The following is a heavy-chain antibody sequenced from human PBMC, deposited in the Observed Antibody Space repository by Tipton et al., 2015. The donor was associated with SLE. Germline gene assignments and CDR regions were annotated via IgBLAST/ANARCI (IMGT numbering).Heavy chain of an antibody. CDR1: GASVSSFC. CDR3: ARQRLRLLSPLYA. CDR2: VCNSVST. J-gene: IGHJ6*02. Sequence: LRLSCTVSGASVSSFCWNWIRQSPGKGLEWIACVCNSVSTNYDPSLKSRGTISVDTSKNHFSLELTSVTAADTAVYYCARQRLRLLSPLYAWGQGTTVTVS. D-gene: IGHD3-10*01. V-gene: IGHV4-59*08.